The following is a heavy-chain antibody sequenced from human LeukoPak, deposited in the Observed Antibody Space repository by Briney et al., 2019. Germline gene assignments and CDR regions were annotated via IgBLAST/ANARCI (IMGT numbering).Heavy chain of an antibody. D-gene: IGHD6-6*01. CDR2: IYTSGST. V-gene: IGHV4-61*02. J-gene: IGHJ4*02. CDR3: AREGAARNFDY. CDR1: GGSISSGGYY. Sequence: SQTLSLTCTVSGGSISSGGYYWTWIRQPAGKGLEWIGRIYTSGSTNFNPSLKSRVSISLDTSQNQFSLKLSSVTAADTAVYYCAREGAARNFDYWGQGILVTVSS.